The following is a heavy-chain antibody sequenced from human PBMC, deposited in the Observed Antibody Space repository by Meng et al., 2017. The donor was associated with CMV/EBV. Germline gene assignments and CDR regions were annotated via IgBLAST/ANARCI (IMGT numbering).Heavy chain of an antibody. CDR2: IRYDGSRK. Sequence: ESGGGVVPPGGSLRPSCVASGFTFSTYGMHWVRQAPGKGLEWVTFIRYDGSRKYYADSVKGRFTISRDNSKNTLYLQMNNLRAEDTAVYYCTKDRLVGATTGFDFWGQGTLVTVSS. CDR3: TKDRLVGATTGFDF. CDR1: GFTFSTYG. D-gene: IGHD1-26*01. V-gene: IGHV3-30*02. J-gene: IGHJ4*02.